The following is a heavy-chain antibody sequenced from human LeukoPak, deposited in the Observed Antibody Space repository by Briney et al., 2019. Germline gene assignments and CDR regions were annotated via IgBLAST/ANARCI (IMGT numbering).Heavy chain of an antibody. CDR3: ARDEGWGSGAFDI. V-gene: IGHV4-34*01. D-gene: IGHD3-16*01. J-gene: IGHJ3*02. Sequence: PSETLSLTCTVSGGSISSYYWSWIRQPPGKVLEWIGEINQSGTTNYNPSLKSRVTISVDTSKNHFSLKLSSVTAADTAVYYWARDEGWGSGAFDIWGQGTMVTVSS. CDR2: INQSGTT. CDR1: GGSISSYY.